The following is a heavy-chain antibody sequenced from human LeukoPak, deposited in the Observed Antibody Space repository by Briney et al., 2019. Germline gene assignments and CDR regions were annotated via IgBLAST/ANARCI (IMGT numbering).Heavy chain of an antibody. V-gene: IGHV4-4*02. Sequence: SETLSLTCAVSGGSISSSNWWRWVRQPPGKGLEGIGEIYHSGSTNYNPSLKSRVTISVDKSKNQFSLKLSSVTAADTAVYYCARANSSGWAYYFDYWGQGTLVTVSS. CDR2: IYHSGST. D-gene: IGHD6-19*01. CDR3: ARANSSGWAYYFDY. J-gene: IGHJ4*02. CDR1: GGSISSSNW.